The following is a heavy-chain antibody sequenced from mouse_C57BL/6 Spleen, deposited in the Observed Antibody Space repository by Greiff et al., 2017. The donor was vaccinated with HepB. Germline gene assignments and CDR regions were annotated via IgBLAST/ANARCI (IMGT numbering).Heavy chain of an antibody. CDR3: ARGDYSYYYAMDY. CDR2: IYPGSGNT. J-gene: IGHJ4*01. V-gene: IGHV1-76*01. CDR1: GYTFTDYY. Sequence: QVQLQQSGAELVRPGASVKLSCKASGYTFTDYYINWVKQRPGQGLEWIARIYPGSGNTYYNEKFKGKATLTAEKSSSTAYMQLSSLTSEDSAVYFCARGDYSYYYAMDYWGQGTSVTVSS. D-gene: IGHD1-1*01.